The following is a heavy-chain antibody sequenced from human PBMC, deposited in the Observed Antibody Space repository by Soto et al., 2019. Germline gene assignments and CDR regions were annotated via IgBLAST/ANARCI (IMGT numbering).Heavy chain of an antibody. CDR3: VRGRVMITFGVVIVIDY. J-gene: IGHJ4*01. V-gene: IGHV1-8*01. CDR2: INPNTGYT. Sequence: VASVKVSCKASGYTFTSYDINWVRQATGQGPEWMGWINPNTGYTDYAQKFQDRVTMTGNTSITTAYMELSSLRSEDTAVYYCVRGRVMITFGVVIVIDYWG. CDR1: GYTFTSYD. D-gene: IGHD3-16*02.